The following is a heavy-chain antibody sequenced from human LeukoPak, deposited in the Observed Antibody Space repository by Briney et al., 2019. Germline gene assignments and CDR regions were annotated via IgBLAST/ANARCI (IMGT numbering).Heavy chain of an antibody. J-gene: IGHJ6*02. V-gene: IGHV1-18*01. CDR2: INTYNGNT. CDR3: AGYLLWFGESLRSYYYYGMDV. CDR1: GYTFTSYG. D-gene: IGHD3-10*01. Sequence: ASVKVSCKASGYTFTSYGFSWVRQAPGQGLEWMGWINTYNGNTSYAQKFQGRVTMTRDTSTSTVYMELSSLRSEDTAVYYCAGYLLWFGESLRSYYYYGMDVWGQGTTVTVSS.